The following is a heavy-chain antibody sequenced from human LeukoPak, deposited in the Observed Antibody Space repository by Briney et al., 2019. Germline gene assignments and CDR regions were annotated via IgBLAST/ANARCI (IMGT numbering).Heavy chain of an antibody. V-gene: IGHV4-59*08. CDR1: GGSISSYY. CDR2: IYYSGST. D-gene: IGHD3-22*01. CDR3: ARTTQNVIVLSA. Sequence: SETLSLTCTVSGGSISSYYWSWIRQPPGKGLEWIGYIYYSGSTNYNPSLKSRVTISVDTSKNQFSLKLSSVTAADTAVYFCARTTQNVIVLSAWGQGTLVTVSS. J-gene: IGHJ5*02.